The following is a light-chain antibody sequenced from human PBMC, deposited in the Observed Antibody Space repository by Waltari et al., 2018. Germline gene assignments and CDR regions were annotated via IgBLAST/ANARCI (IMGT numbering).Light chain of an antibody. Sequence: EIVMTQSPATLSVSPGERATLSCRASQSVGTNLAWYQQRPGQAPRLLIYGASTRATGIPARFSGSGSGTDFILTISSLQSEDFAVYHCQQGNSWPWTFGQGTKVEIK. CDR1: QSVGTN. CDR3: QQGNSWPWT. J-gene: IGKJ1*01. V-gene: IGKV3-15*01. CDR2: GAS.